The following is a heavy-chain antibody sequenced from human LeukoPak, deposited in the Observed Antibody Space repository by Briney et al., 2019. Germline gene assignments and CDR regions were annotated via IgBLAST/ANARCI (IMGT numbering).Heavy chain of an antibody. D-gene: IGHD6-13*01. CDR3: AKNPGSSLPKDV. J-gene: IGHJ6*04. V-gene: IGHV3-48*01. CDR2: ISASSSTI. CDR1: GFTFSSYA. Sequence: HPGGSLRLSCAASGFTFSSYAMNWVRQAPGKGLEWVSYISASSSTIYYADSVKGRFTISRDNAKNSLYLQMNSLRAEDTAVYYRAKNPGSSLPKDVLGKGTTVTVSS.